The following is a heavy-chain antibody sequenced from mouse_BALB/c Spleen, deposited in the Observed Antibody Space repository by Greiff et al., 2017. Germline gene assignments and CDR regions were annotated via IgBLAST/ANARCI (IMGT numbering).Heavy chain of an antibody. V-gene: IGHV5-12-2*01. CDR3: ARGGNFMDY. CDR1: GFTFSSYT. Sequence: EVHLVESGGGLVQPGGSLKLSCAASGFTFSSYTMSWVRQTPEKRLEWVAYISNGGGSTYYPDTVKGRFTISRDNAKNTLYLQMSSLKSEDTAMYYCARGGNFMDYWGQGTSVTVSS. CDR2: ISNGGGST. J-gene: IGHJ4*01. D-gene: IGHD2-1*01.